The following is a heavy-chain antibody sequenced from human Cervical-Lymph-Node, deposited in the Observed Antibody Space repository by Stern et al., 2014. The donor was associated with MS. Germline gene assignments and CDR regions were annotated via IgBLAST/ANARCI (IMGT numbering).Heavy chain of an antibody. V-gene: IGHV1-46*01. CDR1: GYTFINYY. CDR3: AREYVEASGVGYLYYGLDV. D-gene: IGHD2-21*02. J-gene: IGHJ6*02. CDR2: INTLGGSP. Sequence: QVQLVQSGAEVKKPGASVKVSCKASGYTFINYYMHWVRQAPGHGLEWMGIINTLGGSPDYTQKFQGRLTMTRDTSTTTVSMELSGLRPEDTAVYYCAREYVEASGVGYLYYGLDVWGQGTTVIVSS.